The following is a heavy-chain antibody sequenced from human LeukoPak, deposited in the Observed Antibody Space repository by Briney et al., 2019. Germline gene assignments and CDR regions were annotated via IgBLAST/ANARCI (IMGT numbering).Heavy chain of an antibody. D-gene: IGHD4-17*01. J-gene: IGHJ3*02. CDR1: GGSISSYY. Sequence: SETLSLTCTVSGGSISSYYWSWIRQPPGKGLEWIGYIYYSGSTNYNPSLKSRVTISVDTSKNQFSLKLSSVTAADTAVYYCARAGGESPIGDAFDIWGQGTMVTVSS. CDR3: ARAGGESPIGDAFDI. V-gene: IGHV4-59*01. CDR2: IYYSGST.